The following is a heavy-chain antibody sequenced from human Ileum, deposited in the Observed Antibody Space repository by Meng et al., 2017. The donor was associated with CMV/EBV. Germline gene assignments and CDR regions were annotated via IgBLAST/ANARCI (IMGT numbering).Heavy chain of an antibody. CDR2: IRKDGSDR. D-gene: IGHD1-26*01. CDR3: AKMLEVGATTNFDY. Sequence: GESLKISCAASGFSFSNLGMHWVRQAPGKGLDWLAFIRKDGSDRYYADSVKGRFTISRDNSKNTLYLQMNSLTAEDTAVYYCAKMLEVGATTNFDYWGQGTVVTVSS. V-gene: IGHV3-30*02. J-gene: IGHJ4*02. CDR1: GFSFSNLG.